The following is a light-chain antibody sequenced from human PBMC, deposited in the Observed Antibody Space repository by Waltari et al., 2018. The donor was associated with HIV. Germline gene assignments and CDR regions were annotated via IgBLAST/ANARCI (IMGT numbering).Light chain of an antibody. CDR2: GAS. V-gene: IGKV3-15*01. J-gene: IGKJ1*01. CDR3: QQYNNWPRT. CDR1: QSVSNH. Sequence: TQSPATLSVATGERATVSCRASQSVSNHLAWYQQKSGQAPRLLIDGASSRATGIPARISGTGSGTEFTLTISSLQSEDFAVYYCQQYNNWPRTFGQGTKVEIK.